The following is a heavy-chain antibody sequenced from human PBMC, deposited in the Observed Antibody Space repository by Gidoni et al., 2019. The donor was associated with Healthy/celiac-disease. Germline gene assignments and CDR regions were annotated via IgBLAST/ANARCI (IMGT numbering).Heavy chain of an antibody. D-gene: IGHD3-22*01. CDR3: ARFMRGRLLAYDYFDY. Sequence: QLQLQESGPGLVKPSETLSLTCTVSGGSISSSSYYWGWIRQPPGKGLEWIGSIYYSGSTYYNPSLKSRVTISVDTSKNQFSLKLSSVTAADTAVYYCARFMRGRLLAYDYFDYWGQGTLVTVSS. V-gene: IGHV4-39*01. CDR1: GGSISSSSYY. CDR2: IYYSGST. J-gene: IGHJ4*02.